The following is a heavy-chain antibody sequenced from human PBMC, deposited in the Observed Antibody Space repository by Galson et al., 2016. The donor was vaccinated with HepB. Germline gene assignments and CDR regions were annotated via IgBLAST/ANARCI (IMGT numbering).Heavy chain of an antibody. CDR3: AKDPRVGQSRGRGMDV. V-gene: IGHV3-23*01. Sequence: SLRLSCAASGFTSGTYAMTWVRQAPGKGLEWVSTIFPGGSANYADSLKGRFTISRDNSKNTVYLQMNSLRAEDTAIYYCAKDPRVGQSRGRGMDVWGRGTTVTVSS. J-gene: IGHJ6*02. CDR1: GFTSGTYA. CDR2: IFPGGSA. D-gene: IGHD2-2*01.